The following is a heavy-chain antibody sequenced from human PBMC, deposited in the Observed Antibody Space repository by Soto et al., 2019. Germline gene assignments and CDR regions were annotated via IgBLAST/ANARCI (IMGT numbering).Heavy chain of an antibody. D-gene: IGHD1-7*01. CDR3: ALSKAPTTPEFDP. V-gene: IGHV3-49*03. CDR2: ITNKASGGTT. CDR1: GFTFGDYA. J-gene: IGHJ5*02. Sequence: PGGSLRLSCTASGFTFGDYAMSWLRPAPGKVLEWVAYITNKASGGTTDYAASAKGRFTISRDDSEYIAYLQMNSLKTEDPAVYYGALSKAPTTPEFDPWAQETLVTVSS.